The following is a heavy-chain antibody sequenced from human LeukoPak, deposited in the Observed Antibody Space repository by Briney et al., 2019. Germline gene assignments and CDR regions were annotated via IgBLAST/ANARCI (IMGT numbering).Heavy chain of an antibody. J-gene: IGHJ6*02. V-gene: IGHV1-18*01. CDR1: GYTFTSYG. CDR2: ISAYNGNT. Sequence: ASVKVSCKASGYTFTSYGISWVRQAPGQGLEWMGWISAYNGNTNYAQKLQGRVTMTTDTSTSTAYMELRSLRSDDTAVYYCARDLSRYDFWSGPIDYGMDVWGQGTTVTVPS. D-gene: IGHD3-3*01. CDR3: ARDLSRYDFWSGPIDYGMDV.